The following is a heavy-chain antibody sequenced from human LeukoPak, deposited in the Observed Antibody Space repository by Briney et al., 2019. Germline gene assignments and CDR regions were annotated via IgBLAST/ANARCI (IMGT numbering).Heavy chain of an antibody. Sequence: SVKVSCKASGFTFTSSAMQWVRQARGQRLEWIGWIVVGSGNTNYAQKFQERVTITRDMSTSTAYMELSSLRSDDTAVYYCARDLEYSSSSPSYMDVWGKGTTVTVSS. CDR1: GFTFTSSA. J-gene: IGHJ6*03. CDR2: IVVGSGNT. V-gene: IGHV1-58*02. D-gene: IGHD6-6*01. CDR3: ARDLEYSSSSPSYMDV.